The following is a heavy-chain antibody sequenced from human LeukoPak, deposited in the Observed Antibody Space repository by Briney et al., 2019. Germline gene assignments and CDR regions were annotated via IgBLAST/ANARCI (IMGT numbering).Heavy chain of an antibody. CDR3: VVVTASFDY. CDR1: GFTFSSYG. CDR2: ISYDGSNK. V-gene: IGHV3-30*03. Sequence: GGSLRLSCAASGFTFSSYGMHQVRQAPGKGLEWVAVISYDGSNKYYADSVKGRFTISRDNSKNTLYLQMNSLRAEDTAVYYGVVVTASFDYWGQGTLVTVSS. D-gene: IGHD2-21*02. J-gene: IGHJ4*02.